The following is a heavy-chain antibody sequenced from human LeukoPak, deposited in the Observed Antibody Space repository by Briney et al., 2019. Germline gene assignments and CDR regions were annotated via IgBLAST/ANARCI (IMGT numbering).Heavy chain of an antibody. J-gene: IGHJ4*02. CDR2: IYYSGST. Sequence: PSETLSLTCTVSGGSISSYYWSWIRQPPGKGLEWIGYIYYSGSTNYNPSLKSRVTISVDTSKNQSSLKLSSVTAADTAVYYCASYYGSGTFDYWGQGTLVTVSS. D-gene: IGHD3-10*01. CDR3: ASYYGSGTFDY. V-gene: IGHV4-59*01. CDR1: GGSISSYY.